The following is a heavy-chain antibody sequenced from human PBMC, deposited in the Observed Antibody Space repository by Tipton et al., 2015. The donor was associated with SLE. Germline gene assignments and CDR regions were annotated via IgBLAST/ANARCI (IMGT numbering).Heavy chain of an antibody. D-gene: IGHD3-22*01. J-gene: IGHJ1*01. Sequence: TLSLTCTVSGGSISSSSYYWGWIRQPPGKGLEWIGSINDSGNTYYSPSLKSRVTISADTSKNQFSLKLTSVTAADTAVYYCARQPLYYDSRGSSPAYFQSWGQGTPVTVSS. CDR1: GGSISSSSYY. CDR3: ARQPLYYDSRGSSPAYFQS. CDR2: INDSGNT. V-gene: IGHV4-39*07.